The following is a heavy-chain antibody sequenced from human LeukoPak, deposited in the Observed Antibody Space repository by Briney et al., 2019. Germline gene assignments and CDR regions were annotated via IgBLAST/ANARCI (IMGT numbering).Heavy chain of an antibody. J-gene: IGHJ5*02. Sequence: GGSLRLSCAASGFTFSSYAMSWVRQAPGKGREWVSGIRASGVGTYYADSVKGRFTISRDNSKNTLYLQMSSLRADDTAAHYCATTAAGLINPWGQGTLVTVSS. CDR3: ATTAAGLINP. D-gene: IGHD6-13*01. V-gene: IGHV3-23*01. CDR2: IRASGVGT. CDR1: GFTFSSYA.